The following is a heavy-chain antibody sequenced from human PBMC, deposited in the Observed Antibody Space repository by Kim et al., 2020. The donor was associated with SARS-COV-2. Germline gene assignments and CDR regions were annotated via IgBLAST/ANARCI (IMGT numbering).Heavy chain of an antibody. CDR3: ARGNRLGSGYAFDI. CDR2: INHSGST. CDR1: GGSFSGYY. D-gene: IGHD6-19*01. V-gene: IGHV4-34*01. J-gene: IGHJ3*02. Sequence: SETLSLTCAVYGGSFSGYYWSWIRQPPGKGLEWIGEINHSGSTNYNPSLKSRVTISVDTSKNQFSLKLSSVTAADTAVYYCARGNRLGSGYAFDIWGQGKMVTVSA.